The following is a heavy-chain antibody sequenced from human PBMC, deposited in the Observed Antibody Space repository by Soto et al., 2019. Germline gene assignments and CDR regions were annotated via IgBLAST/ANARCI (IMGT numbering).Heavy chain of an antibody. D-gene: IGHD6-19*01. CDR1: GSTFSDQY. Sequence: VQLVESGGGLVQPGGSLRLSCVASGSTFSDQYMDWVRQAPGKGLEWIGRIANKVNGYTTEYAPCVKGRFSSSRDDSESSLYLQMSDLKTEDTAKYSCTRGYSGVSIYAFDIWGQGTGVTVSS. J-gene: IGHJ3*02. CDR2: IANKVNGYTT. CDR3: TRGYSGVSIYAFDI. V-gene: IGHV3-72*01.